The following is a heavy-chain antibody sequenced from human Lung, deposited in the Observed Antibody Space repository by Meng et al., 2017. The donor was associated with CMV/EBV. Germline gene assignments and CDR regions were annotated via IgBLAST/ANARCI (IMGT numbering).Heavy chain of an antibody. CDR2: INHSGST. J-gene: IGHJ6*02. CDR3: ARSNIVVVVAATLGYYYYGMDV. CDR1: GGSLSGYY. Sequence: SETLSLXCAVYGGSLSGYYWSWIRQPPGKGLEWIGEINHSGSTNYNPSLKSRVTISVDTSKNQFSLKLSSVTAADTAVYYCARSNIVVVVAATLGYYYYGMDVWGQGTTVTVSS. V-gene: IGHV4-34*01. D-gene: IGHD2-15*01.